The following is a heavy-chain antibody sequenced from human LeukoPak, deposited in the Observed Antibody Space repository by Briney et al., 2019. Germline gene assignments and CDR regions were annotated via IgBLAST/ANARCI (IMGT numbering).Heavy chain of an antibody. J-gene: IGHJ6*02. CDR2: IYYSGST. V-gene: IGHV4-31*03. CDR1: GGSISSGGYY. D-gene: IGHD3-22*01. CDR3: ARTPRGNYCDSSAQKNYYYYYGMDV. Sequence: SETLSLTCTVFGGSISSGGYYWSWIRQPPGKGLEWIGYIYYSGSTYYNPSLKSRVTISVDTSKNQFSLKLSSVTAADTAVYYCARTPRGNYCDSSAQKNYYYYYGMDVWGQGTTVTVSS.